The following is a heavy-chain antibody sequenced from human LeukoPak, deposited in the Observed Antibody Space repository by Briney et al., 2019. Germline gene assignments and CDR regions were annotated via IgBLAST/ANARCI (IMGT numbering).Heavy chain of an antibody. CDR2: IYHSGST. CDR1: GYSISSGYY. V-gene: IGHV4-38-2*02. CDR3: ARVGGSYYYYYYYMDV. D-gene: IGHD1-26*01. Sequence: PSETLSLTCTVSGYSISSGYYWGWIRQPPGKGLEWIGSIYHSGSTYYNPSLKSRVTISVDTSKNQFSLKLSSVTAADTAVYYCARVGGSYYYYYYYMDVWGKGTTVTVSS. J-gene: IGHJ6*03.